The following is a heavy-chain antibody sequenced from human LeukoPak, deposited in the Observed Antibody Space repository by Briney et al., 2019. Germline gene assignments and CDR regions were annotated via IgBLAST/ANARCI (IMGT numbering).Heavy chain of an antibody. CDR3: ASHGSSGHDPLT. V-gene: IGHV4-59*08. Sequence: PGGSLRLSCAASGFTFSSYSMNWVRQAPGKGLEWIGYIYYTGSTSYNPSLKSRVTISLDTSKSQFSLRLTSVTAADTAVYYCASHGSSGHDPLTWGQGTLVTVSS. CDR1: GFTFSSYS. D-gene: IGHD5-12*01. CDR2: IYYTGST. J-gene: IGHJ4*02.